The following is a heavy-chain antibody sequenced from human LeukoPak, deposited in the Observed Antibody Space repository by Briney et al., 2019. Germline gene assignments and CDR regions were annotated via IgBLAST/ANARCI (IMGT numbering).Heavy chain of an antibody. V-gene: IGHV3-23*01. Sequence: PGASLRLSCAASRFTFSSYGMSWVRQAPGKGLEWVSGISGSGGSTYYADSVKGRFTISRDNSKNTLYLQMNSLRAEDTAVYYCAKDRLPLSSAYYYLPFDYWGQGTLVTVYS. D-gene: IGHD3-22*01. CDR1: RFTFSSYG. J-gene: IGHJ4*02. CDR2: ISGSGGST. CDR3: AKDRLPLSSAYYYLPFDY.